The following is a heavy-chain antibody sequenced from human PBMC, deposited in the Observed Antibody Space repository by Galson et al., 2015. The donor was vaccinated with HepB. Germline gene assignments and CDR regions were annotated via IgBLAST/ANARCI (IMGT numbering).Heavy chain of an antibody. CDR2: ISYDGSNK. CDR3: ARERPYGSGSHYYYYYGMDV. Sequence: SLRLSCAASGFTFSSYAMHWVRQAPGKGLEWVAVISYDGSNKYYADSVKGRFTISRDNSKNTLYLQMNSLRAEDTAVYYCARERPYGSGSHYYYYYGMDVWGQGTTVTVSS. D-gene: IGHD3-10*01. J-gene: IGHJ6*02. V-gene: IGHV3-30*04. CDR1: GFTFSSYA.